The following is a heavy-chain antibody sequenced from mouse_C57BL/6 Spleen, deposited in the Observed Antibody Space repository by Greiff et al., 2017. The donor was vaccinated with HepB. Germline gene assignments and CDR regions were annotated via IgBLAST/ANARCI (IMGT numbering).Heavy chain of an antibody. CDR2: FYPGSGSL. D-gene: IGHD2-3*01. CDR1: GYTFTEYT. Sequence: VQLQQSGAELVKPGASVKLSCKASGYTFTEYTIHWVKQRSGQGLEWIGWFYPGSGSLKYNEKFKDKSTLTADKSSSSVYMEVSRLTSEDSAVYFCARHDIYDGPFAYWGQGTLVTVSA. V-gene: IGHV1-62-2*01. CDR3: ARHDIYDGPFAY. J-gene: IGHJ3*01.